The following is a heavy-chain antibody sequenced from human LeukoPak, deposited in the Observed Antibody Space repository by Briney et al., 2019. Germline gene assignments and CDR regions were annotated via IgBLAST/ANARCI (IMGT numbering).Heavy chain of an antibody. CDR3: AKDSGTAMADY. CDR1: GFTFSSYG. V-gene: IGHV3-30*18. CDR2: ISYDGSNK. Sequence: GGSLRLSCAASGFTFSSYGMHWVRQAPGKGLEWVAVISYDGSNKYYADSVKGRFTISRDNSKNTLYLQMNSLRAEDTAAYYCAKDSGTAMADYWGQGTLVTVSS. D-gene: IGHD5-18*01. J-gene: IGHJ4*02.